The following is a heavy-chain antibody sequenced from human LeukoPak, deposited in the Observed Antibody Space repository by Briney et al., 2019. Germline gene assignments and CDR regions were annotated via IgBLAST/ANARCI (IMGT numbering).Heavy chain of an antibody. CDR1: GFTFSSYS. D-gene: IGHD6-19*01. V-gene: IGHV3-21*01. CDR2: ISSSSSYI. Sequence: GGSLRLSCAASGFTFSSYSMNWVRQAPGKGLECVSSISSSSSYIYYADSVKGRFTISRDNAKNSLYLQMNSLRAEDTAVYYCASDFGVAEAGERYWGQGTLVTVSS. CDR3: ASDFGVAEAGERY. J-gene: IGHJ4*02.